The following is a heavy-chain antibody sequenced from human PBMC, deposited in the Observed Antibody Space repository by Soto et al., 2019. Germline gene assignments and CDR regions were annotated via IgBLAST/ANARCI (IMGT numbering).Heavy chain of an antibody. CDR2: ISGSGGST. J-gene: IGHJ2*01. CDR1: GFTFSSYA. D-gene: IGHD4-17*01. Sequence: GGSLRLSCAASGFTFSSYAMSWVRQAPGKGLEWVSAISGSGGSTYYADSVKGRFTISRDNSKNTLYLQMNSLRAEDTAVYYCAKRYDYGVQGYWYFDLWGRGTLVTVSS. CDR3: AKRYDYGVQGYWYFDL. V-gene: IGHV3-23*01.